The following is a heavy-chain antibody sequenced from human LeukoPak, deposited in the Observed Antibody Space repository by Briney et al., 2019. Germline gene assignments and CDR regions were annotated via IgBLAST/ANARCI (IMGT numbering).Heavy chain of an antibody. V-gene: IGHV1-2*02. CDR3: AREGGTYAFDY. CDR2: INPNNGVT. J-gene: IGHJ4*02. Sequence: GSVKVSCKASGYTFTGYYLHWVRQAPGQGLEWMGWINPNNGVTNYAQNFQGRVTMTRDTSISTAYMELSSLRSDDTAVFYCAREGGTYAFDYWGQGTLVTVSA. CDR1: GYTFTGYY. D-gene: IGHD1-26*01.